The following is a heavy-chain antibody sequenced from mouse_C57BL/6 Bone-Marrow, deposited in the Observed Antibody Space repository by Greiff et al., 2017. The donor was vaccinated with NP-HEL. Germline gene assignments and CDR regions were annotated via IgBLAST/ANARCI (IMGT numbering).Heavy chain of an antibody. CDR1: GYTFTSYW. J-gene: IGHJ3*01. CDR2: IDPSDSYT. V-gene: IGHV1-50*01. D-gene: IGHD1-1*01. Sequence: QVQLQQPGAELVKPGASVKLSCKASGYTFTSYWMQWVKQRPGQGLEWIGEIDPSDSYTNYNQKFKGKATLTVDTSSSTAYMQLSSLTSEDSAVYYCAREAYYYGSPLFAYWGQGNLVTVSA. CDR3: AREAYYYGSPLFAY.